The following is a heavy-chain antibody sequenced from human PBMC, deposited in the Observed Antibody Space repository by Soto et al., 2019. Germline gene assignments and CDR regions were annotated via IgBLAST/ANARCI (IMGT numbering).Heavy chain of an antibody. J-gene: IGHJ5*02. V-gene: IGHV3-11*01. CDR1: GFTFSDFY. D-gene: IGHD2-15*01. CDR3: VRDSAPDMRFGS. CDR2: ISGRSDVI. Sequence: QVHLVESGGGLVKPGGSLRLSCAASGFTFSDFYMSWVRQIPGKGLEWISYISGRSDVIHYVDSVKGRFTVSRDNGRNSVFLQMYSLRSEDSGIYFCVRDSAPDMRFGSWGQGTLVSVSS.